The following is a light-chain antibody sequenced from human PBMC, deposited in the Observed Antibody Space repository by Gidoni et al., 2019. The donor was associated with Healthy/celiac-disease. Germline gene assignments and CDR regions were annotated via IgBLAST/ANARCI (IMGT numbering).Light chain of an antibody. CDR3: QQYNNRQGT. CDR1: QSVSSN. J-gene: IGKJ1*01. Sequence: IVMTQSPATLSVSPGERATLSCRASQSVSSNLAWYQQKPGQAPRLLIYGASTRATGIPASVSGSGSGTDFTLTISSLQSEDFAVYYCQQYNNRQGTFXXXTKVEIK. CDR2: GAS. V-gene: IGKV3-15*01.